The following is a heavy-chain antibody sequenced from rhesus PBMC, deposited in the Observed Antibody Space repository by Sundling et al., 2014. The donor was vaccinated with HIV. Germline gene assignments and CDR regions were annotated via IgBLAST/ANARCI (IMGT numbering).Heavy chain of an antibody. CDR2: INGKSGNT. CDR3: ADGSNYVWGV. J-gene: IGHJ5-1*01. Sequence: QVQLQESGPGLVKPSETLSLTCAVSGVSISSYWWSWIRQPPGKGLEWIGEINGKSGNTNYNPSLKSRVSLSRDSAKNQISLKLTSVTPADTALYYCADGSNYVWGVWGPGVLVTVSS. D-gene: IGHD4-23*01. CDR1: GVSISSYW. V-gene: IGHV4-80*01.